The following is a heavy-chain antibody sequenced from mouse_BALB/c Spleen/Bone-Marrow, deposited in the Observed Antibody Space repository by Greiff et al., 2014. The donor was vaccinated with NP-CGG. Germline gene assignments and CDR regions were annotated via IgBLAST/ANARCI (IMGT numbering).Heavy chain of an antibody. CDR3: VSLRFAY. CDR1: GYTFTDYY. V-gene: IGHV1-26*01. D-gene: IGHD6-2*01. Sequence: EVQLQQSGPELVKPGASVKMSCKASGYTFTDYYMKWVKQSRGKSLEWIGDINPNNGGTSYNQKFKGKATLTVDKSSSTAYMQLNSLTSEDSAVYYCVSLRFAYWGQGTLVTVSA. J-gene: IGHJ3*01. CDR2: INPNNGGT.